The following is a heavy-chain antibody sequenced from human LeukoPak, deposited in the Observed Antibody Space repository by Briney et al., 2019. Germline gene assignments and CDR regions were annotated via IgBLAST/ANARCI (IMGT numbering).Heavy chain of an antibody. Sequence: GGSLRLSCAAYGFTFSTYWVSWVRQAPGKGLEGVANIKQDGSDKFYVDSVKGRFTISRDNAKNSMYLQMNSLRAEDTAVYYCARVLPVASRDYWGQGTLVTVSS. CDR3: ARVLPVASRDY. CDR1: GFTFSTYW. CDR2: IKQDGSDK. V-gene: IGHV3-7*01. D-gene: IGHD2-2*01. J-gene: IGHJ4*02.